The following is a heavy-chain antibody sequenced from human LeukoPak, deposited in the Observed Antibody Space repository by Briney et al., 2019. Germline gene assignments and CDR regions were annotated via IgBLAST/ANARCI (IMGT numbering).Heavy chain of an antibody. J-gene: IGHJ6*03. D-gene: IGHD4-11*01. CDR3: AKGNSNYYYYYYMDV. Sequence: GGSLRLSCAASGFTFSSYSMNWVRQAPGKGLEWVSYISSSSSTIYYADSVKGRFTISRDNAKNSLYLQMNSLRAEDMALYYCAKGNSNYYYYYYMDVWGKGTTVTVSS. CDR2: ISSSSSTI. CDR1: GFTFSSYS. V-gene: IGHV3-48*04.